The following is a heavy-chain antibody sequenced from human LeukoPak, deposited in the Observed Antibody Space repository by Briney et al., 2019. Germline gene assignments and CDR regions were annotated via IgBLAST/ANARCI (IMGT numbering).Heavy chain of an antibody. D-gene: IGHD5-12*01. CDR1: GFMFSTYE. V-gene: IGHV3-48*03. J-gene: IGHJ4*02. CDR2: ISYNGRSI. CDR3: ARGLRVATIIRNY. Sequence: GGSLRLSCAASGFMFSTYEMNWVRQAPGKGLEWLSYISYNGRSIYYADSVKGRFTISRDNAKNSLYLQMNSLRAEDTAVYYCARGLRVATIIRNYWGQGTLVTVSS.